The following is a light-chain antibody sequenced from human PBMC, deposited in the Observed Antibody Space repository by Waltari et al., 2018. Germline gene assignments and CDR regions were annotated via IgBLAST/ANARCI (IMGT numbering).Light chain of an antibody. CDR1: QTVSNNY. CDR2: GAS. J-gene: IGKJ2*01. CDR3: QQYSSSPPVYT. V-gene: IGKV3-20*01. Sequence: EIVLTQSPGSLSLSPGERATLSCRASQTVSNNYLAWYQQKPGQAPRLLIYGASTSATGIPDRFSGSGSGTDFTLTISRLEPEDFAVYYCQQYSSSPPVYTFGQGTKLEI.